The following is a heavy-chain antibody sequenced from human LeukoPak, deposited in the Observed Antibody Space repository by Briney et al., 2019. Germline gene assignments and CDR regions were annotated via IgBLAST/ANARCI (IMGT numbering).Heavy chain of an antibody. V-gene: IGHV4-34*01. CDR3: ARELIPGIAVAGGFDP. J-gene: IGHJ5*02. D-gene: IGHD6-19*01. CDR1: GGSFSGYY. CDR2: INHSGST. Sequence: SETLSLTCAVYGGSFSGYYWSWIRQPPGKGLEWIGEINHSGSTNYNPSLKTRVTISVDTSKKQFSLRLSSVTAADTAVYYCARELIPGIAVAGGFDPWGQGTLVTVSS.